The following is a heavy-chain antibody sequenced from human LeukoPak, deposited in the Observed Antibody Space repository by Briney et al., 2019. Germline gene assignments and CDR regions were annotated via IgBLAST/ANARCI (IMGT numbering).Heavy chain of an antibody. CDR3: ARDQDILTGYYGGDFVY. J-gene: IGHJ4*02. CDR1: GFTFSSYA. V-gene: IGHV3-30-3*01. Sequence: QTGGSLRLSCAASGFTFSSYAMHWVRQAPGKGLEWVAVISYDGSNKYYADSVKGRFTISRDNSKNTLYLQMNSLRAEDTAVYYCARDQDILTGYYGGDFVYWGQGTLVTVSS. D-gene: IGHD3-9*01. CDR2: ISYDGSNK.